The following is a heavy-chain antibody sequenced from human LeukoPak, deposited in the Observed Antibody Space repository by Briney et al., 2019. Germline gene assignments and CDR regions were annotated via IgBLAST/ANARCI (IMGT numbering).Heavy chain of an antibody. D-gene: IGHD3-10*01. CDR2: IYYSVTT. V-gene: IGHV4-39*07. CDR3: FRGGVRGRAGY. Sequence: SETLSLTCAVSGGSISTSSYYWGWIRQPPGRGLEWIGSIYYSVTTYYNPSLRSRVTISVDTSKTRFSLKMNSMTAADTAVYFCFRGGVRGRAGYWGQGALVTVSS. CDR1: GGSISTSSYY. J-gene: IGHJ4*02.